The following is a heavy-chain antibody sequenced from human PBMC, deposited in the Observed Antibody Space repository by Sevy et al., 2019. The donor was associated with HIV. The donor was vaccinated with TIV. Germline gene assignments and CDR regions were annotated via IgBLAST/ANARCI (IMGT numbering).Heavy chain of an antibody. Sequence: GGSLRLSCAASGFTFSNAWMSWVRQAPGKGLEWVGRIKSKTDGGTTDYAAPVKGRFNISRDDSKNTLYLQMNSLKTEDTAVYYCTTDALEWLSPFDYWGQGTLVTVSS. J-gene: IGHJ4*02. V-gene: IGHV3-15*01. CDR1: GFTFSNAW. CDR3: TTDALEWLSPFDY. CDR2: IKSKTDGGTT. D-gene: IGHD3-3*01.